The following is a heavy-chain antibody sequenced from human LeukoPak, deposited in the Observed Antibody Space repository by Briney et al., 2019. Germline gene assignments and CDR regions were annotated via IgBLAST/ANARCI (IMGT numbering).Heavy chain of an antibody. CDR3: ARALADSRGYYLGFDY. V-gene: IGHV3-11*04. CDR1: GFTFSDYY. CDR2: ISSSGSTI. Sequence: GGSLRLSCAASGFTFSDYYMSWIRQAPGKGLEWVSYISSSGSTIYYADSVKGRFTISRDNAKNSLYLQMNSLRAEDTAVYYCARALADSRGYYLGFDYWGQGTLVTVSS. D-gene: IGHD3-22*01. J-gene: IGHJ4*02.